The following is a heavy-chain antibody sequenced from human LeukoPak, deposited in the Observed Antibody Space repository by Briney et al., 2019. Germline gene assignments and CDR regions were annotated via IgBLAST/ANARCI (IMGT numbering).Heavy chain of an antibody. CDR2: INPNSGGT. CDR3: ARDLFGVVITKDY. J-gene: IGHJ4*02. V-gene: IGHV1-2*06. Sequence: GASVKVSCKASGYTFTGYYMHWVRQAPGQGLEWMGRINPNSGGTNYAQKFQGRVTTTRDTSISTAYMELSRLRSDDTAVYYCARDLFGVVITKDYWGQGTLVTVSS. D-gene: IGHD3-3*01. CDR1: GYTFTGYY.